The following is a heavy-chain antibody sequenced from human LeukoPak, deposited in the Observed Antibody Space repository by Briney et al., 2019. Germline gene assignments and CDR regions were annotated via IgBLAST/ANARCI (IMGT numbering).Heavy chain of an antibody. V-gene: IGHV1-69*13. CDR2: ITPLFGTA. D-gene: IGHD2-15*01. J-gene: IGHJ6*02. CDR1: GGTFSKYT. Sequence: ASVTVSCTASGGTFSKYTISWVRQSPGQGLEWMGGITPLFGTASYAQKFQGRVTITADESASTAYMELRSLRSDDTAVYYCASGEVGVVYRAGGRYYYYYHAMDVWGQGTTVTVSS. CDR3: ASGEVGVVYRAGGRYYYYYHAMDV.